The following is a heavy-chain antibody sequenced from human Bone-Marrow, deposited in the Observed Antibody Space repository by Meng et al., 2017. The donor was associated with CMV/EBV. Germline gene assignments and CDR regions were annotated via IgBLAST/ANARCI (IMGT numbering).Heavy chain of an antibody. CDR2: IYYSGST. J-gene: IGHJ4*02. CDR1: GGSISSGGYY. Sequence: LRLSCTVSGGSISSGGYYWSWIRQHPGKGLEWIGYIYYSGSTYYNPSLKSRVTISVDTSKNQFSLKLRSVTAADTAVYYCARAGYSSGWNPRNFDYWGQGTLVTVSS. D-gene: IGHD6-19*01. V-gene: IGHV4-31*03. CDR3: ARAGYSSGWNPRNFDY.